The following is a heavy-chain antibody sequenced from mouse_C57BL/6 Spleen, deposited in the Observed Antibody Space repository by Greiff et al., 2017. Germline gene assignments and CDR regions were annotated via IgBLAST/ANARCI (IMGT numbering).Heavy chain of an antibody. CDR1: GYAFSSYW. Sequence: QVQLKESGAELVKPGASVKISCKASGYAFSSYWMNWVKQRPGKGLEWIGQIYPGDGDTNYNGKFKGKATLTADKSSSTAYMQLSSLTSEDSAVYFCARFDYDGNWYFDVWGTGTTVTVSS. CDR2: IYPGDGDT. V-gene: IGHV1-80*01. J-gene: IGHJ1*03. D-gene: IGHD2-4*01. CDR3: ARFDYDGNWYFDV.